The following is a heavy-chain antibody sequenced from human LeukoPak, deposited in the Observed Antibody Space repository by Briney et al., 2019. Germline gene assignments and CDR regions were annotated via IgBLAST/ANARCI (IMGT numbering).Heavy chain of an antibody. CDR2: ISGYNGYT. CDR3: ARDGRHRYYYDSSGFYGGWFDP. CDR1: GYTFTNYG. Sequence: RRASVTVSCKTSGYTFTNYGIIWVRQAPGQGLEWMGWISGYNGYTHYAQNLQGRVTMTTDTSTTTAYMELRSLRSDDTAVYYCARDGRHRYYYDSSGFYGGWFDPWGQGTLVTVS. J-gene: IGHJ5*02. V-gene: IGHV1-18*01. D-gene: IGHD3-22*01.